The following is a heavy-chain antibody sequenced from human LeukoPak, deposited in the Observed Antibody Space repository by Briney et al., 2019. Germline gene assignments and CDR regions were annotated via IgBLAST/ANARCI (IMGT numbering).Heavy chain of an antibody. J-gene: IGHJ6*02. CDR3: ARASTSFYYDFWSGYQPTHYYGMDV. CDR1: GFTVNNNY. CDR2: IYSGGST. V-gene: IGHV3-53*01. D-gene: IGHD3-3*01. Sequence: GGSLRLSCAASGFTVNNNYMSWVRQAPGKGLEWVSVIYSGGSTYYADSVKGRFTISRDNAKNSLYLQMNSLRAEDTAVYYCARASTSFYYDFWSGYQPTHYYGMDVWGQGTTVTVSS.